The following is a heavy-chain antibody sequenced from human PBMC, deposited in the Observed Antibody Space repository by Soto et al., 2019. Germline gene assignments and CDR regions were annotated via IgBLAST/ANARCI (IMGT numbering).Heavy chain of an antibody. CDR3: ATDSTYYYDSSGYYYGYFDY. CDR2: ISGSGGYT. J-gene: IGHJ4*02. Sequence: GGSLRLSCAASGFTFFSYAMTWVRQAPGKGLEWVSTISGSGGYTYYADSVKGRVTISRDSSKNTLYLEIHSLRAEDTAIYYCATDSTYYYDSSGYYYGYFDYWGQGTLVTVSS. CDR1: GFTFFSYA. D-gene: IGHD3-22*01. V-gene: IGHV3-23*01.